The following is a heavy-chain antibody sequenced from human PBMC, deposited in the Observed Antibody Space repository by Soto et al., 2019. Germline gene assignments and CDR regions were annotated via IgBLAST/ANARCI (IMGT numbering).Heavy chain of an antibody. Sequence: QIQLVQSGAEVKMPGASVKVSCKASGYTFTNYGISWVQQAPGQGLEWMGWVSGSSGNTIYAQRVQGRVTMTTDSSTTTAYMQLRSLSYDDTAVYYCARAPRIVTPATGIRDFDYWGQGALVTVSS. D-gene: IGHD6-13*01. CDR3: ARAPRIVTPATGIRDFDY. CDR2: VSGSSGNT. CDR1: GYTFTNYG. J-gene: IGHJ4*02. V-gene: IGHV1-18*01.